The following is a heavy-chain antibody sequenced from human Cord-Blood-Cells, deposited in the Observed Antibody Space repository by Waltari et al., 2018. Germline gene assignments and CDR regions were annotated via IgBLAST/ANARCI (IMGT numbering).Heavy chain of an antibody. CDR3: ASVPAYCSSTSCYFDY. D-gene: IGHD2-2*01. Sequence: QVQLVQSGAEVKKPGSSVKVSCKASGGTFSSYAISWVRQAPGQGLEWMGGNIPIFGTANYAQKFQGRVTITADKSTSTAYMELSSLRSEDTAVYYCASVPAYCSSTSCYFDYWGQGTLVTVSS. J-gene: IGHJ4*02. CDR2: NIPIFGTA. V-gene: IGHV1-69*06. CDR1: GGTFSSYA.